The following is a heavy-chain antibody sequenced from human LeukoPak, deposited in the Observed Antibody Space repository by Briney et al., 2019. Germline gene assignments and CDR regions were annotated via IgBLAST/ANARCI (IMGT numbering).Heavy chain of an antibody. CDR3: ARDSDSSGYYYNY. J-gene: IGHJ4*02. CDR2: FDPEDGET. D-gene: IGHD3-22*01. V-gene: IGHV1-24*01. Sequence: ASVKVSCKVSGYTLTELSMHWVRQAPGKGLEWMGGFDPEDGETIYAQKFQGRVTITADESTSTAYMELSSLRSEDTAVYYCARDSDSSGYYYNYWGQGTLVTVSS. CDR1: GYTLTELS.